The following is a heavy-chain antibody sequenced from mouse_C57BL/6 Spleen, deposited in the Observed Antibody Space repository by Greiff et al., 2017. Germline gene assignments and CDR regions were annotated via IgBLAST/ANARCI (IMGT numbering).Heavy chain of an antibody. V-gene: IGHV3-6*01. CDR3: ERKGYGNSLDY. J-gene: IGHJ2*01. Sequence: EVKLMESGPGLVKPSQSLSLTCSVTGYSITSGYYWNWIRQFPGNKLEWMGYISYDGSNNYNPSLKNRISITRDTSKNQFFLKLNSVTTEDTATYYSERKGYGNSLDYWGQGTTLTVSS. CDR1: GYSITSGYY. CDR2: ISYDGSN. D-gene: IGHD2-1*01.